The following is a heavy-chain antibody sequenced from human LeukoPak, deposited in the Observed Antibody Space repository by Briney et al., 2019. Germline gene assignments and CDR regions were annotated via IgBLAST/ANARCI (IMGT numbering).Heavy chain of an antibody. CDR2: NSAHNGNT. CDR1: GYTFTSYG. Sequence: GASVKVSCKASGYTFTSYGISWVRQAPGQGLEWMGWNSAHNGNTNYAQKLQGRVTMTIDTSTSTAYMELRSLRSDDTAVYYCARGSYCSSTSCYAFDYWGQGTLVTVSS. V-gene: IGHV1-18*01. D-gene: IGHD2-2*01. CDR3: ARGSYCSSTSCYAFDY. J-gene: IGHJ4*02.